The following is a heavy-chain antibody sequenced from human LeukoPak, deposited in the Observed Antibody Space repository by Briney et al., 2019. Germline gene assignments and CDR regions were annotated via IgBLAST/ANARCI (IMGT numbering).Heavy chain of an antibody. CDR1: GGSISSYY. J-gene: IGHJ3*02. CDR2: IYYSGST. Sequence: SETLSLTCTVSGGSISSYYWSWIRQPPGKGLEWIGYIYYSGSTNYNPSLKSRVTISVDTSKNQFSLKLSSVTAADTAVYYCAREPGRPGDLNAFDIWGQGTMVTVSS. CDR3: AREPGRPGDLNAFDI. V-gene: IGHV4-59*01. D-gene: IGHD3-10*01.